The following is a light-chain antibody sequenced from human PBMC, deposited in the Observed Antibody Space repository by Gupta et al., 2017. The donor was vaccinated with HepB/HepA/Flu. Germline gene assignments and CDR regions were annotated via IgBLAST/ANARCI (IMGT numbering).Light chain of an antibody. CDR1: QLGDKY. CDR2: QDK. Sequence: SSELSQPPSVSVSPGQAASITCSGGQLGDKYTAWYQQKPGQSPGLVIYQDKKRPSGIPERLSGSISGNTATLTISGTQPMDEADYYCQAWDTTSAVFGPGTKLTVL. V-gene: IGLV3-1*01. CDR3: QAWDTTSAV. J-gene: IGLJ1*01.